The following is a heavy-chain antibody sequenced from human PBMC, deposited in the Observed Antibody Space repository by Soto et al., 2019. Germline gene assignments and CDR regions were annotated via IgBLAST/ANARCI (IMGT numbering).Heavy chain of an antibody. D-gene: IGHD2-8*02. CDR2: IYHSGST. CDR3: ARDKITGLFDY. J-gene: IGHJ4*02. Sequence: SQPLSVTYGVSGGSISNGGDSWSWIRQPPGKGLEWIGYIYHSGSTNYNPSLKSRVTISVDTSKNQFSLKLTSVTAADTAVYYCARDKITGLFDYWGQGTLVTVSS. V-gene: IGHV4-30-2*01. CDR1: GGSISNGGDS.